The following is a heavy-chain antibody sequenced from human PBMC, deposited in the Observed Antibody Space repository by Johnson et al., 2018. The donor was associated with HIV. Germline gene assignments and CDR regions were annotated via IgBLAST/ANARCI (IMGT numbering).Heavy chain of an antibody. CDR2: IYSGGST. D-gene: IGHD3-22*01. Sequence: VQLVESGGGLVQPGGSLRLSCAASGFTVSSNYMSWVRQAPGKGLEWVSVIYSGGSTYYADSVKGRFTISRDNSKNTLYLQMNSLRAEDTAVYYCARERNMIVVDDDAFDIWGQGTMVTVSS. J-gene: IGHJ3*02. V-gene: IGHV3-66*02. CDR1: GFTVSSNY. CDR3: ARERNMIVVDDDAFDI.